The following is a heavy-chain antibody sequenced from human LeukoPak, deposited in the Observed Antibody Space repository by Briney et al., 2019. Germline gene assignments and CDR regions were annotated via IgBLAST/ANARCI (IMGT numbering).Heavy chain of an antibody. CDR3: ARERSQGIRRGYYFDY. J-gene: IGHJ4*02. Sequence: SVKVSCKASGGTVSSYAISWVRQAPGQGLEWMGGIIPIFGTANYAQKFQGRVTITADESTSTAYMELSSLRSEDTAVYYCARERSQGIRRGYYFDYWGQGTLVTVSS. D-gene: IGHD5-18*01. CDR1: GGTVSSYA. CDR2: IIPIFGTA. V-gene: IGHV1-69*13.